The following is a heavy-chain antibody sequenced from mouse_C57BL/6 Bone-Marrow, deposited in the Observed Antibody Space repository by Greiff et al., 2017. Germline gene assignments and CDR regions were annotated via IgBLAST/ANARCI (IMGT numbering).Heavy chain of an antibody. J-gene: IGHJ1*03. V-gene: IGHV1-15*01. Sequence: QVQLQQSGAELVRPGASVTLSCKASGYTFTDYEMHWVKQTPVHGLEWIGAIDPETGGTAYNQKFKGKAILTADKSSSTAYMELRSLTSEDSAVYYCTSVVGIYDDYEDVWGTGTTVTVSS. CDR3: TSVVGIYDDYEDV. D-gene: IGHD2-4*01. CDR2: IDPETGGT. CDR1: GYTFTDYE.